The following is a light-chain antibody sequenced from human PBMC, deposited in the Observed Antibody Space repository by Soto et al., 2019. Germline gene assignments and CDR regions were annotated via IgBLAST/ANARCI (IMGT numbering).Light chain of an antibody. CDR3: QQYASFSPA. J-gene: IGKJ1*01. CDR1: QSISSW. CDR2: YAS. V-gene: IGKV1-5*01. Sequence: DIQLTQSPPYLSASVGDRVTITCRASQSISSWLAWYQQKPGKAPRLLIYYASTLDRGVPSRFSGTGSGTEFTLTIISLQPGDFATYYCQQYASFSPAFGQGTKVDIK.